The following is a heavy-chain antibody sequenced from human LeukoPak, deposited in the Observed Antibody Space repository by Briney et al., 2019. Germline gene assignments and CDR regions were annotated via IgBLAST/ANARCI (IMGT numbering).Heavy chain of an antibody. Sequence: GGSLRLSCAASGFTFSNYAMSWVRQAPGKGLEWVSAIRGSGGSTYYADSVKGRFTISRDNSKNTLHLQMNSLRAEDTAVYYCAKDPGYCSGNSCYYFDYWGQGTLVTVSS. J-gene: IGHJ4*02. CDR2: IRGSGGST. CDR1: GFTFSNYA. D-gene: IGHD2-15*01. CDR3: AKDPGYCSGNSCYYFDY. V-gene: IGHV3-23*01.